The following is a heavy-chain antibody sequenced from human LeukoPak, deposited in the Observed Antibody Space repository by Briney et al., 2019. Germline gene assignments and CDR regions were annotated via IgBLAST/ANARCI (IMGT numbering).Heavy chain of an antibody. Sequence: KPSETLSLTCTVSGGSIRSYHWSWILQSPGKALEWIAYINSRDDTKYNPSLKSRVTISMDTPKNKFSLKVSSVTDADTALYFCARTTSNGSADYWGQGTEIAVSA. CDR1: GGSIRSYH. CDR3: ARTTSNGSADY. CDR2: INSRDDT. D-gene: IGHD1-26*01. J-gene: IGHJ4*02. V-gene: IGHV4-59*08.